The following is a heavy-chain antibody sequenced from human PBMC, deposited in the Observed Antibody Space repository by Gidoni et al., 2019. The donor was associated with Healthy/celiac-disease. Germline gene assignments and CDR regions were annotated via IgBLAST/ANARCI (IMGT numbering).Heavy chain of an antibody. CDR3: AKGTDNYYYYMDV. D-gene: IGHD3-9*01. V-gene: IGHV3-30*18. Sequence: RQAPGKGLEWVAVISYDGSNKYYADSVKGRFTISRDNSKNTLYLQMNSLRAEDTAVYYCAKGTDNYYYYMDVWGKGTTVTVSS. J-gene: IGHJ6*03. CDR2: ISYDGSNK.